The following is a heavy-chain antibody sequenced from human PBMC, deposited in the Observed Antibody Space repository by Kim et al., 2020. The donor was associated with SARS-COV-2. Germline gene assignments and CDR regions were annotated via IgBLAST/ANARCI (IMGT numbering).Heavy chain of an antibody. D-gene: IGHD2-21*01. CDR3: STGHEYGGGYCFHY. Sequence: ATPMKGRVTISRENSKNTIYVQMNSLKSEDTAVYYCSTGHEYGGGYCFHYWGQGALVTLSS. V-gene: IGHV3-15*01. J-gene: IGHJ4*02.